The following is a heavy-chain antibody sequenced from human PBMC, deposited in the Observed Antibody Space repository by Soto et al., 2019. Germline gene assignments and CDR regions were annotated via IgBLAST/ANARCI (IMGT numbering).Heavy chain of an antibody. V-gene: IGHV1-24*01. D-gene: IGHD5-18*01. J-gene: IGHJ5*02. CDR3: ATLPYSYGFNWFDP. Sequence: VKVSCTVSGYTLTELSMHWVRQAPGKGLEWMGGFDPEDGETIYAQKFQGRVTMTEDTSTDTAYMELSSLRSEDTAVYYCATLPYSYGFNWFDPWGQGTLVTVSS. CDR1: GYTLTELS. CDR2: FDPEDGET.